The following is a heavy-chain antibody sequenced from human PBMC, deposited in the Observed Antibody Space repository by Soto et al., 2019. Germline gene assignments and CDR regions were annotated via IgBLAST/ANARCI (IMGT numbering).Heavy chain of an antibody. CDR2: INPNSGGT. CDR1: GYTFTGYY. J-gene: IGHJ6*02. V-gene: IGHV1-2*04. CDR3: ARGDQQRSVLLFLETSNGMDV. D-gene: IGHD3-3*01. Sequence: ASVKVSCKASGYTFTGYYMHWVRQAPGQGLEWMGWINPNSGGTNYAQKFQGWVTMTGDTSISTAYMELSRLRSDDTAVYYCARGDQQRSVLLFLETSNGMDVWGQGTTVTVS.